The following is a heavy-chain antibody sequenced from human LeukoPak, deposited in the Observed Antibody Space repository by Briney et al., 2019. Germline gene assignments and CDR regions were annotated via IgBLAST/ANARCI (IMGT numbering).Heavy chain of an antibody. J-gene: IGHJ6*02. CDR1: GFTFSDYY. CDR2: LNIGGGGT. D-gene: IGHD6-19*01. V-gene: IGHV3-23*01. Sequence: GGSLRLSCAASGFTFSDYYMSWIRQAPGKGLEWVSGLNIGGGGTDYADSVKGRVTISSDNSRNTVYLEMNSLRDEDTAVYYCAKASGSSGHSFGYGMDVWGQGTTVTVSS. CDR3: AKASGSSGHSFGYGMDV.